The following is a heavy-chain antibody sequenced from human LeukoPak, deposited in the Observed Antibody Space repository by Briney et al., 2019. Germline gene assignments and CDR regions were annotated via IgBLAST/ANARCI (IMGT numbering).Heavy chain of an antibody. CDR3: ARRATGTRNGYY. CDR1: GFTFSSYS. D-gene: IGHD4-17*01. Sequence: PGGSLRLSCAAPGFTFSSYSMNWVRQSPGKGLEWIGEIHHSGSTNYNPSLESRVTISIDTSKNQFSLKLSSVTVADTAVYYCARRATGTRNGYYWGQGTLVTVSS. J-gene: IGHJ4*02. V-gene: IGHV4-34*01. CDR2: IHHSGST.